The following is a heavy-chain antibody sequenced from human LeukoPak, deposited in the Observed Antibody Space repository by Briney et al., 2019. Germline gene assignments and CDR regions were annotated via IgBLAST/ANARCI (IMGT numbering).Heavy chain of an antibody. J-gene: IGHJ4*02. CDR3: ARGGWRSSGYYSFHKITTGFDY. Sequence: SETLSLTCTVSGGSISSSSYYWGWIRQPPGKGLEWIGSIYYSGSTYYNPSLKSRVTISVDTSKNQFSLKLSSVTAADTAVYYCARGGWRSSGYYSFHKITTGFDYWGQGTLVTVSS. CDR1: GGSISSSSYY. D-gene: IGHD3-22*01. CDR2: IYYSGST. V-gene: IGHV4-39*01.